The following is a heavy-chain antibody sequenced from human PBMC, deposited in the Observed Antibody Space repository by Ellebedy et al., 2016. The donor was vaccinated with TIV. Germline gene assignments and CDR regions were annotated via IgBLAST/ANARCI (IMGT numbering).Heavy chain of an antibody. CDR3: ARGSGSYRDYYYYYYMDV. CDR1: GGSISSGGYS. V-gene: IGHV4-30-2*01. D-gene: IGHD1-26*01. Sequence: SETLSLXXAVSGGSISSGGYSWSWIRQPPGKGLEWIGYIYHSGSTYYNPSLKSRVTISVDRSKNQFSLKLSSVTAADTAVYYCARGSGSYRDYYYYYYMDVWGKGTTVTVSS. CDR2: IYHSGST. J-gene: IGHJ6*03.